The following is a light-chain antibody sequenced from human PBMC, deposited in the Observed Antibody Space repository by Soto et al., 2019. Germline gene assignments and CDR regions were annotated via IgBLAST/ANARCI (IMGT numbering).Light chain of an antibody. CDR3: QQYKTYSPWT. J-gene: IGKJ1*01. CDR2: KAS. Sequence: DIQMTQSPSSLSASVGDRITITCRASQIIDTWLAWYQQKPGKAPKLLIYKASSLENGVPSRFSGSGSGTELPLTISSLQPDDFATYYCQQYKTYSPWTFGQGTKGEVK. CDR1: QIIDTW. V-gene: IGKV1-5*03.